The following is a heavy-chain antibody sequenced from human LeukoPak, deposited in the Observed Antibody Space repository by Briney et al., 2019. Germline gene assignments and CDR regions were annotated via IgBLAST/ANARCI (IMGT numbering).Heavy chain of an antibody. CDR2: IFPGDSDT. V-gene: IGHV5-51*01. CDR3: ARQSQYSSSWYRKDFDY. Sequence: GESLKISCKGSGYTFTNYWIGWVRQMPGKGLEWMAIIFPGDSDTRYSPSFQGQVTISADRSISTAYLQWGSLKASDTAMYYCARQSQYSSSWYRKDFDYWGQGTLVTVSS. CDR1: GYTFTNYW. J-gene: IGHJ4*02. D-gene: IGHD6-13*01.